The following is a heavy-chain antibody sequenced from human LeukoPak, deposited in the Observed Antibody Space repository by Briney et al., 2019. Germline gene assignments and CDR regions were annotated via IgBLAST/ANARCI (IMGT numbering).Heavy chain of an antibody. CDR1: GGSISGSNW. J-gene: IGHJ5*02. V-gene: IGHV4-4*02. CDR3: ARWAGDIVVVPAARDWFDP. Sequence: PSETLSFTCAVPGGSISGSNWWSWVRQPPGKGLEWIGEIYHSGSTNYNPSLKSRVTISVDKSKNQFSLKLSSVTAADTAVYYCARWAGDIVVVPAARDWFDPWGQGTLVTVSS. D-gene: IGHD2-2*01. CDR2: IYHSGST.